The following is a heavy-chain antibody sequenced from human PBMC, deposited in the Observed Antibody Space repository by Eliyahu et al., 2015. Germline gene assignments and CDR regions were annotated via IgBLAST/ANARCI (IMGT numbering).Heavy chain of an antibody. J-gene: IGHJ4*02. CDR2: IFPGDSET. CDR1: GYXFNNYR. CDR3: ARLAGSRGWYGGF. D-gene: IGHD6-19*01. V-gene: IGHV5-51*03. Sequence: EVQLVQSGAEVKKPGESXTIXCRGSGYXFNNYRIAWVRQVPGKGLEYMGMIFPGDSETRYGPSFQGQVSMSVDRSISVAYLQWNSLKASDSAMYYCARLAGSRGWYGGFWGQGTLVTVSS.